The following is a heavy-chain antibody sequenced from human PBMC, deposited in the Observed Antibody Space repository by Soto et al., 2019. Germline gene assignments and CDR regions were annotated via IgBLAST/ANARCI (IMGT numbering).Heavy chain of an antibody. CDR3: ARGPLSPPKGDSSPQFDY. CDR1: GGSFSGYY. CDR2: INHSGST. Sequence: PSETLSLTCAVYGGSFSGYYWSWIRQPPGKGLEWIGEINHSGSTNYNPSLKSRVTISVDTSKNQFSLKLSSVTAADTAVYYCARGPLSPPKGDSSPQFDYWGQGTLVTVSS. J-gene: IGHJ4*02. D-gene: IGHD3-22*01. V-gene: IGHV4-34*01.